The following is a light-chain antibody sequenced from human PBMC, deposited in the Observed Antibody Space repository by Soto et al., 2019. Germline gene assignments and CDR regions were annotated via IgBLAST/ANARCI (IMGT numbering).Light chain of an antibody. Sequence: VVMTQSPLSLPVTLGQPASISCRSRQSLVYSDGNTYLNWFQQRPGQSPRRLIYQVSNRDSGVPDRFSGSGSGTDFKLKISSVEAEDGGVYYCMQGTHWPPYTFGQGTKLEIK. CDR3: MQGTHWPPYT. CDR1: QSLVYSDGNTY. CDR2: QVS. V-gene: IGKV2-30*01. J-gene: IGKJ2*01.